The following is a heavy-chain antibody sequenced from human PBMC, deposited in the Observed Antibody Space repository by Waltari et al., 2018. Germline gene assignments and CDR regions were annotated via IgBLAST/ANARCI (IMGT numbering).Heavy chain of an antibody. CDR3: ARGRETYSWSAWEF. CDR2: VMPTFATP. V-gene: IGHV1-69*12. CDR1: GDPFSNYY. J-gene: IGHJ3*01. Sequence: QGQMVQSGPEAKQPGSSMNVSCKTSGDPFSNYYFNRVRQAPGRGLEWLGGVMPTFATPYYAQTVRDRVTIIADESTNTVYLQLRSLTVGDTAVYYCARGRETYSWSAWEFWGPGTRISVSS. D-gene: IGHD3-3*01.